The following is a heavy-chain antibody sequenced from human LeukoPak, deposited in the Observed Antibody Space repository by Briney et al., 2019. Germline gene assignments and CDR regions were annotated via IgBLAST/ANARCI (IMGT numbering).Heavy chain of an antibody. V-gene: IGHV3-30*03. J-gene: IGHJ4*02. CDR3: ARDGEGATLNLYFDY. Sequence: GGSLRLSCAASGFTFSSYSMNWVHQAPGKGLEWVAVISYDGSNKYYADSVKGRFTISRDNSKNTLYLQMNSLRAEDTAVYYCARDGEGATLNLYFDYWGQGTLVTVSS. D-gene: IGHD1-26*01. CDR1: GFTFSSYS. CDR2: ISYDGSNK.